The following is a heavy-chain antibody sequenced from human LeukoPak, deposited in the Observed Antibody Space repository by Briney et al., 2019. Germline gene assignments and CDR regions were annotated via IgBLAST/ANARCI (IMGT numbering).Heavy chain of an antibody. J-gene: IGHJ4*02. CDR2: INHSGST. D-gene: IGHD6-13*01. V-gene: IGHV4-34*01. CDR1: GGSFSGYY. Sequence: SETLSLTCAVYGGSFSGYYWSWIRQPPGKGLEWIWEINHSGSTNYNPSLKSRGTISVDTSKNQFSLKLSSVTAADPAVYYCARGGRYSSSLFDYWGQGTLVTVSS. CDR3: ARGGRYSSSLFDY.